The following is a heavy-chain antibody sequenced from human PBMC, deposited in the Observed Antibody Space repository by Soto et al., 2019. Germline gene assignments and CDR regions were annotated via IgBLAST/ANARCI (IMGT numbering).Heavy chain of an antibody. D-gene: IGHD6-6*01. CDR3: AKYIYSSSSGRLGMDV. J-gene: IGHJ6*02. V-gene: IGHV3-30*18. Sequence: QVQLVESGGGVVQPGRSLRLSCAASGFTFSSYGMHWVRQAPGKGLEWVAVISYDGSNKYYADSVKGRFTISRDNSKNTLYLQMNSLRAEDTAVYYGAKYIYSSSSGRLGMDVWGQGTTVTVSS. CDR2: ISYDGSNK. CDR1: GFTFSSYG.